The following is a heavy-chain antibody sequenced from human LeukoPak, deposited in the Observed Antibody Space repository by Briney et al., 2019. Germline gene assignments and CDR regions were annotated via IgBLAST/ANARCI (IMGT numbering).Heavy chain of an antibody. D-gene: IGHD3-16*01. Sequence: GGSLRLSCAASGFTFSSYWMHWVRQAPGKGLVWVSRINSDGSSTSYADSVKGRFTISRDNAKNTLYLQMNSLRAEDTAVYYCAESGAFGGANDYWGQGTLVTVSS. J-gene: IGHJ4*02. CDR1: GFTFSSYW. CDR3: AESGAFGGANDY. CDR2: INSDGSST. V-gene: IGHV3-74*01.